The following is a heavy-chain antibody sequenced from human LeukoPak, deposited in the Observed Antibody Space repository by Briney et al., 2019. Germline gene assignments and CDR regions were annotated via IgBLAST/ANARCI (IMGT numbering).Heavy chain of an antibody. J-gene: IGHJ4*02. CDR1: GGSISSYY. V-gene: IGHV4-59*01. CDR2: IYYSGST. Sequence: PSETLSLTCTVSGGSISSYYWSWIRQPPGKGLEWIGYIYYSGSTNYNPSLKSRVTISVDTSKNQFSLRLSSVTAADTAVYCCAREVYYYFDYWGQGTLVTVSS. D-gene: IGHD1-14*01. CDR3: AREVYYYFDY.